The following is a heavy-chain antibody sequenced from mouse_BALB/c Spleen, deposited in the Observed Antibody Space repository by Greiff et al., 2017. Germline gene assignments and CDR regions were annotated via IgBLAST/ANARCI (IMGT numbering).Heavy chain of an antibody. Sequence: VQLHQSGAELARPGASVKLSCKASGYTFTSYWMQWVKQRPGQGLEWIGAIYPGDGDTRYTQKFKGKATLTADKSSSTAYMQLSSLASEDSAVYYCARWGIGAMDYWGQGTSVTVSS. CDR2: IYPGDGDT. J-gene: IGHJ4*01. CDR1: GYTFTSYW. D-gene: IGHD2-14*01. V-gene: IGHV1-87*01. CDR3: ARWGIGAMDY.